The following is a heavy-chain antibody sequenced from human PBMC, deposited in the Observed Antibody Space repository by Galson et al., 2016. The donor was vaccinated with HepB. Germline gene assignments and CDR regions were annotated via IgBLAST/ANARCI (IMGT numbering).Heavy chain of an antibody. V-gene: IGHV3-33*06. D-gene: IGHD3-3*01. CDR3: GKHGGFDY. J-gene: IGHJ4*02. CDR2: IWSDGSNK. CDR1: GFNFRGYG. Sequence: SLRLSCAGSGFNFRGYGIHWVRQAPGKGLEWVAGIWSDGSNKFHAGSVKGRFTISRDNSKNTLYLYMNNLTAGDTAIYYCGKHGGFDYWGQGALVTVSS.